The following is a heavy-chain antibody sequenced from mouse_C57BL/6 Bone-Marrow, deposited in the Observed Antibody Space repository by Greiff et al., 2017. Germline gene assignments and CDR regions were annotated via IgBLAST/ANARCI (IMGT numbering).Heavy chain of an antibody. Sequence: VQLQQSGAELVKPGASVKLSCKASGYTFTSYWMQWVKQRPGQGLEWIGEIDPSDSYTNYNQKFKGKATLTVDTSSSTAYMQLSSLTSEDSAVYYCARMNWDGPFAYWGQGTLVTVSA. V-gene: IGHV1-50*01. CDR1: GYTFTSYW. J-gene: IGHJ3*01. CDR3: ARMNWDGPFAY. D-gene: IGHD4-1*01. CDR2: IDPSDSYT.